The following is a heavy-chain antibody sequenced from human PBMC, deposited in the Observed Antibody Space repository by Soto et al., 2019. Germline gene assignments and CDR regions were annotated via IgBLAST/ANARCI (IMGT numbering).Heavy chain of an antibody. CDR1: GFSLSTDGMR. D-gene: IGHD6-13*01. CDR2: TDWDDDK. V-gene: IGHV2-70*04. Sequence: SGPTLVNPTQTLTLTCTFSGFSLSTDGMRVSWIRQPPGRALEWLARTDWDDDKLFSTSLRTRLTISKDTSKNQVVLIMTNMEPVDTATYYCARTGIAAAGGMDVWGQGTTVTVSS. CDR3: ARTGIAAAGGMDV. J-gene: IGHJ6*02.